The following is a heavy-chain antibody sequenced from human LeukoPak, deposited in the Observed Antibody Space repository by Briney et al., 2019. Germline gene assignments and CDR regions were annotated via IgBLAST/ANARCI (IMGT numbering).Heavy chain of an antibody. CDR2: INPSGVST. CDR3: ARDTRDIAVAADYYMDV. CDR1: GYTFTGYY. J-gene: IGHJ6*03. V-gene: IGHV1-46*01. D-gene: IGHD6-19*01. Sequence: SVKVSCKASGYTFTGYYMHWVRQAPGQGLEWMGIINPSGVSTSYAQKFQGRVTMTRDTSTSTVYMELSSLRSEDTAVYYCARDTRDIAVAADYYMDVWGKGTTVTISS.